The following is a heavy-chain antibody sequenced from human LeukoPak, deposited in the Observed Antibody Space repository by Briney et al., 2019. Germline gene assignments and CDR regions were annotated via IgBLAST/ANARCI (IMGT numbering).Heavy chain of an antibody. CDR2: IIPIFGTA. Sequence: GASVKVSCKASGGTFNSYAINWVRQAPGQGLEWMGGIIPIFGTANYAQKFQGRVTITTDESTSTAYMELSSLRSEDTAVYYCARGPSRGGFPYYYYMDVWGKGTTVTVSS. CDR3: ARGPSRGGFPYYYYMDV. CDR1: GGTFNSYA. D-gene: IGHD3-16*01. V-gene: IGHV1-69*05. J-gene: IGHJ6*03.